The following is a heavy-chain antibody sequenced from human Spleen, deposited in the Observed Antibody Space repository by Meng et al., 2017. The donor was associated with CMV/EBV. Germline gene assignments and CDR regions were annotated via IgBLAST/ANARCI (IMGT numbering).Heavy chain of an antibody. CDR1: GFNFYGFY. Sequence: PSGFNFYGFYIPWVRRAPGQGLEWMGRITPKNGDPKYAQRFEGRVSMTTDTSITTVYMELRSLRSDDTAFYYCTRRPLGSTRPFDYWGQGTLVTVSS. CDR3: TRRPLGSTRPFDY. CDR2: ITPKNGDP. V-gene: IGHV1-2*06. J-gene: IGHJ4*02. D-gene: IGHD1-26*01.